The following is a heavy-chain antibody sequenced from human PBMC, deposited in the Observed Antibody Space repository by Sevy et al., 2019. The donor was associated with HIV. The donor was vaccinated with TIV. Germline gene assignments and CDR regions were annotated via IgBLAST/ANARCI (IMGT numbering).Heavy chain of an antibody. CDR2: LIGGGSRT. Sequence: GGSLRLSCAASGFPFSNFAMSWVRQAPGKGLEWVSTLIGGGSRTYYADSVTGRFIISRDKSGNTLYLQMNSLRAEDXXIYYCAKRRVQSGLSGGGANYGMDVCGRGTTVTVSS. D-gene: IGHD2-8*02. CDR1: GFPFSNFA. V-gene: IGHV3-23*01. J-gene: IGHJ6*02. CDR3: AKRRVQSGLSGGGANYGMDV.